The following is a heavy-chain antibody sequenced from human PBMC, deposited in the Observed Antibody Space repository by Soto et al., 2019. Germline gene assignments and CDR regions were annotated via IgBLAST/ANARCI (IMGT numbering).Heavy chain of an antibody. CDR3: ATYRWSYRIDY. Sequence: QVQLQESGPGLVKPSETLSLTCTASGGSISSYYWSWIRQPPGKGLEWIGYINYSGSTNYNPSLKSRVTISVDTSKNQFSLKLSSVTAADTAVYYCATYRWSYRIDYWGQGTLVTVSS. D-gene: IGHD1-26*01. V-gene: IGHV4-59*01. CDR2: INYSGST. J-gene: IGHJ4*02. CDR1: GGSISSYY.